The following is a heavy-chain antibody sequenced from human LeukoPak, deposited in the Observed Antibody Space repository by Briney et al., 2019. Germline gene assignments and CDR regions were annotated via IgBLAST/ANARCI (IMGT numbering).Heavy chain of an antibody. Sequence: PGGSLRLSCAGSGFTFSDYSMNWVRQAPGKGLEWVSSISSIRSYIYYGDSVKGRFTISRDNAKNSLSLRMNSLSAEDTAVYYCATGYSSGWYFYFQHWGQGSLVSVSS. CDR3: ATGYSSGWYFYFQH. D-gene: IGHD6-19*01. CDR1: GFTFSDYS. CDR2: ISSIRSYI. V-gene: IGHV3-21*06. J-gene: IGHJ1*01.